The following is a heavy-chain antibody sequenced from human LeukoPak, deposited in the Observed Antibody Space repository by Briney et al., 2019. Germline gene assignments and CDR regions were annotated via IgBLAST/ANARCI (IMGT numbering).Heavy chain of an antibody. Sequence: GGSLRLSCAASGFTFSSNGMSWVRQAPGKGLEWVSASSGSDGSTYYADSVKGRFTISRDNSKNTLYLQMNSLRAEDTAVYYCAKALPPRYCSSTSCYSAYYYMDVWGKGTTVTVSS. CDR2: SSGSDGST. V-gene: IGHV3-23*01. CDR3: AKALPPRYCSSTSCYSAYYYMDV. D-gene: IGHD2-2*01. CDR1: GFTFSSNG. J-gene: IGHJ6*03.